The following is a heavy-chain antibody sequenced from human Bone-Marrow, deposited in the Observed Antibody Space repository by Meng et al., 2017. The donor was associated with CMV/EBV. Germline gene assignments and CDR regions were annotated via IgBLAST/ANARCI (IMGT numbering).Heavy chain of an antibody. Sequence: GESLRLSCAASGFTFSSYSMNWVRQAPGKGLEWVSSISSSSSYIYYADSVKGRFTISRDNAKNSLYLQMNSLRAEDTAVYYCARDDGDHYYYYYGMDVWGQGTTVTVSS. CDR1: GFTFSSYS. CDR3: ARDDGDHYYYYYGMDV. J-gene: IGHJ6*02. CDR2: ISSSSSYI. V-gene: IGHV3-21*01. D-gene: IGHD5-24*01.